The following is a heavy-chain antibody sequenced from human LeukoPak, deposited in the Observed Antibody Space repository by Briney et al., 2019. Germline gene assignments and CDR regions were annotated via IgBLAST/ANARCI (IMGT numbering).Heavy chain of an antibody. CDR3: ARGSLWSGYSY. Sequence: PSETLSLTCTVSGGSISSGGYYWSWIRQHPGKGLEWIGYIYYSGSTYYNPSLKSRVTISVDTSKNQFSLKLSSVTAADTAVYYCARGSLWSGYSYWGQGTLVTVSS. CDR1: GGSISSGGYY. J-gene: IGHJ4*02. CDR2: IYYSGST. V-gene: IGHV4-31*03. D-gene: IGHD3-3*01.